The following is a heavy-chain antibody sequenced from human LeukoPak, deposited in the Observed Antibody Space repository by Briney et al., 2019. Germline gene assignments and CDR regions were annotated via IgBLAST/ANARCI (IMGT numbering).Heavy chain of an antibody. CDR2: ISSSDSTI. Sequence: PGGALRLSRAACRFTFSSYEMNWVRQAPAEALEGVSYISSSDSTIYYAGCVKGRFTISRDNAKKSLYLEMNSLRAEDTGVYYCVSNIAAAGIRPGWFDYWGQGTLVTVSS. V-gene: IGHV3-48*03. D-gene: IGHD6-13*01. J-gene: IGHJ4*02. CDR1: RFTFSSYE. CDR3: VSNIAAAGIRPGWFDY.